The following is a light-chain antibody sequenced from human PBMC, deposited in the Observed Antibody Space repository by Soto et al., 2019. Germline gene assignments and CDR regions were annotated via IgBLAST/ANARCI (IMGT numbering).Light chain of an antibody. V-gene: IGKV3-15*01. CDR3: QHYNDWPPTWT. CDR2: GAS. CDR1: QSVSSK. J-gene: IGKJ1*01. Sequence: EMVMTQSPATLSVSPGERATLSSSASQSVSSKLAWYQQKPGQAPRVLIFGASTRATGIPARFSGSGSGTEFTLTISSLQSEDFAVYYCQHYNDWPPTWTFGQGTSVEIK.